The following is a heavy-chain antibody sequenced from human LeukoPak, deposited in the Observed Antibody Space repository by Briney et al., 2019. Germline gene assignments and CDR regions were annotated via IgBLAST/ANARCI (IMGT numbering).Heavy chain of an antibody. CDR2: IRSISSYI. Sequence: GGSLRPSCAASGLTFSIYTMNWVSQAPGKGLEWVSSIRSISSYIYHTDSVKGRLTITRDNAKNSLYLQMNRLRAEDTAVYYCARERGTWGQGTLVSVSS. V-gene: IGHV3-21*01. D-gene: IGHD3-16*01. J-gene: IGHJ4*02. CDR1: GLTFSIYT. CDR3: ARERGT.